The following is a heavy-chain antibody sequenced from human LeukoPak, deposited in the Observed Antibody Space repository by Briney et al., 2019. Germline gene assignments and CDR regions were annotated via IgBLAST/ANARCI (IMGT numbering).Heavy chain of an antibody. CDR2: IYPGDSDT. Sequence: GESLQISSKGFGYSFTSYWIGWGRRMPGKGGEWMGIIYPGDSDTRYSPSFQGQVTISADKSISTAYLQWSSLKASDTAMYYCARIGGSRYSSSWYPYWGQGTLVTVSS. CDR3: ARIGGSRYSSSWYPY. V-gene: IGHV5-51*01. CDR1: GYSFTSYW. J-gene: IGHJ4*02. D-gene: IGHD6-13*01.